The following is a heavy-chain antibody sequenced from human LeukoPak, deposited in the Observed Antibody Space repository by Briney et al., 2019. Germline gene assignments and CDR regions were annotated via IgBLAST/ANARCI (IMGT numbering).Heavy chain of an antibody. D-gene: IGHD3-22*01. CDR3: ATDGVYYYDSSGYYLGPFDY. J-gene: IGHJ4*02. CDR2: FDPEDGET. CDR1: GYTLTELS. Sequence: GASVKVSCKVSGYTLTELSMHWVRQAPGKGLEWMGGFDPEDGETIYAQKFQGRVTMTEDTSTDTAYMELSSLRSEDTAVYYCATDGVYYYDSSGYYLGPFDYWGQGTLVTVSS. V-gene: IGHV1-24*01.